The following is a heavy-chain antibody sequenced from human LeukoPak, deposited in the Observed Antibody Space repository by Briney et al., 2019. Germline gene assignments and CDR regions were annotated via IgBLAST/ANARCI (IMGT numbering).Heavy chain of an antibody. CDR3: AKDPNYYDSSGLSGY. V-gene: IGHV3-23*01. CDR1: GFTFTSYA. Sequence: GGSLRLSCAASGFTFTSYAMSWVRQAPGKGLEWVSTISGNGGGTYYADSVKGRFTISRDNSKNTLYLQMNSLRAEDTAVYYCAKDPNYYDSSGLSGYWGQGTLVTVSS. J-gene: IGHJ4*02. D-gene: IGHD3-22*01. CDR2: ISGNGGGT.